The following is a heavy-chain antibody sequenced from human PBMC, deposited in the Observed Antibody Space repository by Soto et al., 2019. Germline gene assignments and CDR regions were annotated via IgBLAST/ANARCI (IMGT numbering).Heavy chain of an antibody. CDR3: ARSYSSSWSLAFDI. D-gene: IGHD6-13*01. Sequence: SETLSLTCAVSGGSISSSNWWSWVRQPPGKGLEWIGEIYHSGSTNYNPSLKSRVTISVDTSKNQFSLKLSSVTAADTAVYYCARSYSSSWSLAFDIWGQGTMVTVSS. J-gene: IGHJ3*02. CDR1: GGSISSSNW. CDR2: IYHSGST. V-gene: IGHV4-4*02.